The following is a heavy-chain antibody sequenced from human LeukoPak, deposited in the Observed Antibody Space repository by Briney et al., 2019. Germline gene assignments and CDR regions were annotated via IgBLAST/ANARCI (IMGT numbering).Heavy chain of an antibody. CDR3: ARACDSSGYSPYYYYMDV. V-gene: IGHV3-72*01. Sequence: GGSLRLSCAASGFIFSDHYMDWVRQAPGKGLEWVGRSRNKVNSYITDYAASVKGRFTISRDDSKNSLYLQMNSLKTEDTAVYYCARACDSSGYSPYYYYMDVWGKGTTVTV. J-gene: IGHJ6*03. D-gene: IGHD3-22*01. CDR2: SRNKVNSYIT. CDR1: GFIFSDHY.